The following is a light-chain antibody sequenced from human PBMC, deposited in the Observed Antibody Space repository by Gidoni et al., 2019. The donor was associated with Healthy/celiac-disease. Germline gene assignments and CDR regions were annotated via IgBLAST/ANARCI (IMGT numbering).Light chain of an antibody. CDR1: SCNIGSNY. CDR2: SYQ. V-gene: IGLV1-47*02. J-gene: IGLJ3*02. CDR3: AAWDDSLCGWV. Sequence: QSVLTQPPSASRTPGQRGTISCSGSSCNIGSNYVDWYQQLPGTAPKLLIYSYQPRPSGLPDRFSGSKSGTAASLAISGLRSVDVADYCCAAWDDSLCGWVFGGGTTLTVL.